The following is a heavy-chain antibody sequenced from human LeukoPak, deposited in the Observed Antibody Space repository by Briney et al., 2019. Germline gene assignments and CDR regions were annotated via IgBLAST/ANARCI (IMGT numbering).Heavy chain of an antibody. Sequence: SETLSLTCTVSGGSVSSGNYYWSWIRQPPGKGLEWIGDVYYSGSTNYNPSLKSRVTISVDTSKNQFSLKLSSVTAADTAVYYCARHLGRAGIAVANYFDYWGQGTLVTVSS. CDR2: VYYSGST. D-gene: IGHD6-19*01. CDR3: ARHLGRAGIAVANYFDY. V-gene: IGHV4-61*01. CDR1: GGSVSSGNYY. J-gene: IGHJ4*02.